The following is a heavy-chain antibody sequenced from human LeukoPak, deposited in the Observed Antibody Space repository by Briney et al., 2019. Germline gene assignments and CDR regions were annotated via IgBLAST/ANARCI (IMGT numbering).Heavy chain of an antibody. J-gene: IGHJ4*02. D-gene: IGHD3-16*02. V-gene: IGHV3-20*04. Sequence: PGGSLRLSCAASGFTFDDYGMSWVRQAPGKGLEWISGVNWNGGSTGYADSVKGRFTISRDNAKNSLYLQMNSLRAEDTAVYYCARGRYTRGLWYFDYWGQGTLVTVSS. CDR1: GFTFDDYG. CDR2: VNWNGGST. CDR3: ARGRYTRGLWYFDY.